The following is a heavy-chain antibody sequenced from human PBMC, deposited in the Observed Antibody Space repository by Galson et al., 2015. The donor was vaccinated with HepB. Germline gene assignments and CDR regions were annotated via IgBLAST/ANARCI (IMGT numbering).Heavy chain of an antibody. CDR1: GGSISSYY. CDR3: ARACPPYYFDY. V-gene: IGHV4-59*01. J-gene: IGHJ4*02. Sequence: SETLSLTCTVSGGSISSYYWSWIRQPPGKGLEWIGYIYYSGSTNYNPSLKSRVTISVDTSKNQFSLKLSSVTAADTAVYYCARACPPYYFDYWGQGTLVTVSS. CDR2: IYYSGST.